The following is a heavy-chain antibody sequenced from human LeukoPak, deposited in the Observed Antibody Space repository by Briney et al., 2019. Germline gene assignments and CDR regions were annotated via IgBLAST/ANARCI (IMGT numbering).Heavy chain of an antibody. CDR2: IYYSGST. V-gene: IGHV4-59*01. Sequence: SETLSLTCTVSGGSISTYFWSWIRQPPGRGLEWIGYIYYSGSTNYNPSLKSRVTISLDTSKNQFSLKLSSVTAADTAVYYCARSDTFGGVVAFDAFDIWGQGTMVTISS. J-gene: IGHJ3*02. CDR3: ARSDTFGGVVAFDAFDI. CDR1: GGSISTYF. D-gene: IGHD3-16*02.